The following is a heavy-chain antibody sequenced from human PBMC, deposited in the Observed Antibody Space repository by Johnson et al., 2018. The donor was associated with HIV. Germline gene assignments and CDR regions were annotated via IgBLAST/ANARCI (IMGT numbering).Heavy chain of an antibody. CDR3: AKDITVVMHGAGAFDI. CDR1: AFTFSSYG. J-gene: IGHJ3*02. D-gene: IGHD4-23*01. CDR2: IRYDGSNK. Sequence: QVQLVESGGGVVQPGGSLRLSCAASAFTFSSYGMHWVRQAPGKGLEWVAFIRYDGSNKYYADSVQGRFTISRDNAKNSLYLQMNSLRAEDTALYYCAKDITVVMHGAGAFDIWGQGTMVTVSS. V-gene: IGHV3-30*02.